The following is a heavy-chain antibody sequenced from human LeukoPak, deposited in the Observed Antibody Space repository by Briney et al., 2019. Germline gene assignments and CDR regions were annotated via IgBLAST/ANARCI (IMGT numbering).Heavy chain of an antibody. D-gene: IGHD6-6*01. Sequence: PGGSLRLSRAASGFTFSNFSMIWVRQAPGKRLEWVSFISASSSDIYYVDSVKGRFTISRDNAKNSLYLQMNSPRAEDTAVYYCARGSPSSIAARFDYWGQGTLVTVSS. V-gene: IGHV3-21*01. CDR1: GFTFSNFS. CDR3: ARGSPSSIAARFDY. CDR2: ISASSSDI. J-gene: IGHJ4*02.